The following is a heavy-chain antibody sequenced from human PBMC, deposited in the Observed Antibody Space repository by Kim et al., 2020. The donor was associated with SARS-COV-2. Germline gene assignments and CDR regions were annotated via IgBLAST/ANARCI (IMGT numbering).Heavy chain of an antibody. D-gene: IGHD2-15*01. CDR3: VKEAAFTTVVVDYYFDY. J-gene: IGHJ4*02. V-gene: IGHV3-30*02. Sequence: VQGRFTVSRDNSRKTLYLQMNSLGTEDTALYYCVKEAAFTTVVVDYYFDYWGQGTLVTVSS.